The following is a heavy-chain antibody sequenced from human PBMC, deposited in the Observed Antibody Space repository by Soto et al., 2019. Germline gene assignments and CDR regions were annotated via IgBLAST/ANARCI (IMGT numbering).Heavy chain of an antibody. CDR2: INPSGGST. CDR1: GYTFSTYY. D-gene: IGHD4-4*01. J-gene: IGHJ4*02. Sequence: ATVKVSCKASGYTFSTYYMHWVRQAPGQGYEWMGIINPSGGSTTYAQKFQGRVTMTRDTSTTTVYMELSSLKSEDTAVYYCARYDYNGYYFDYWGQGTLVTVSS. V-gene: IGHV1-46*01. CDR3: ARYDYNGYYFDY.